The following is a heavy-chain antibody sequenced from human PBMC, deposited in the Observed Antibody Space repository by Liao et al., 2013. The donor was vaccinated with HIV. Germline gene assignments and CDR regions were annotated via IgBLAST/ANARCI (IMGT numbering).Heavy chain of an antibody. J-gene: IGHJ3*02. D-gene: IGHD2-15*01. V-gene: IGHV4-4*07. CDR1: GGSISSYY. CDR3: VHCSGLYWNAFDI. Sequence: QVQLQESGPGLVKPSETLSLTCTVSGGSISSYYWSWIRQPAGKGLEWIGRAYISGSTNYSPSLKSRVTMSVDTSKNQFSLKLKSVTAADTAVYYCVHCSGLYWNAFDIWGQGTMVTVSS. CDR2: AYISGST.